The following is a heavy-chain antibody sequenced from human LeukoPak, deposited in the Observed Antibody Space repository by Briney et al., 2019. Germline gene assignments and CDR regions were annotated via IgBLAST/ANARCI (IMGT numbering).Heavy chain of an antibody. CDR1: GGSISSSSYY. Sequence: PSETLSLTCTVSGGSISSSSYYWGWIRQPPGKGLEWIGEINHSGSTNYNPSLKSRVTISVDTSKNQFSLKLSSVTAADTAVYYCARHPGTWAFDWGQGTLVTVSS. V-gene: IGHV4-39*01. J-gene: IGHJ4*02. CDR2: INHSGST. CDR3: ARHPGTWAFD.